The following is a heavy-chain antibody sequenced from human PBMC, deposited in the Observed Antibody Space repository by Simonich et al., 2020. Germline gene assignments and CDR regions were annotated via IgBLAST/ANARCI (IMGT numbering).Heavy chain of an antibody. CDR1: GYTFTGYY. Sequence: QVQLVQSGAEVKKPGASVKVSCKASGYTFTGYYMHWVRQAPGQGLEGVGWLKPTSGGQNNAQKFQGRVTMTRDTSISTAYMELSRLRSDDTAVYYCARGRIAAAGTYYYYYMDVWGKGTTVTVSS. CDR3: ARGRIAAAGTYYYYYMDV. J-gene: IGHJ6*03. V-gene: IGHV1-2*02. D-gene: IGHD6-13*01. CDR2: LKPTSGGQ.